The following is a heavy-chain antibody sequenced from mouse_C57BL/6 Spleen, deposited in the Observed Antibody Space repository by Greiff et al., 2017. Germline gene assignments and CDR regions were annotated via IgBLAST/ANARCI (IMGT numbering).Heavy chain of an antibody. CDR3: ARYRNYGGAIDY. CDR1: GYTFTSYT. CDR2: INPSSGYT. Sequence: QVQLQQSGAELARPGASVKMSCKASGYTFTSYTMHWVKQRPGQGLEWIGYINPSSGYTKYNQKFKDKATLTADKSSCPAYMQLSSLTSEDSAVDYCARYRNYGGAIDYWGQGTSVTVSS. V-gene: IGHV1-4*01. D-gene: IGHD2-1*01. J-gene: IGHJ4*01.